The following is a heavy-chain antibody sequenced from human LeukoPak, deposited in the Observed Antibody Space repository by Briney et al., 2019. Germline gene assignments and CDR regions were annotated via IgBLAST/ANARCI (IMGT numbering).Heavy chain of an antibody. D-gene: IGHD2-15*01. V-gene: IGHV3-74*01. Sequence: GGSLRLSCAASGFTFGPYWMHWVRQAPGEGPVWVSRINSDGTSTTYADSVKGRFTISRDNAKNTLFLQMNSLRAEDTAVYFCVRGLGGREDYWGQGTLVTVSS. CDR1: GFTFGPYW. CDR2: INSDGTST. J-gene: IGHJ4*02. CDR3: VRGLGGREDY.